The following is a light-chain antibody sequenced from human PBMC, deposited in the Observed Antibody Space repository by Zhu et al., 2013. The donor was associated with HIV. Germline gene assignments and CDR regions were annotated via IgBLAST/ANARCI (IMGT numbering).Light chain of an antibody. CDR3: QSYDSTLSGYV. V-gene: IGLV1-40*01. CDR1: RSNIGADYD. J-gene: IGLJ1*01. Sequence: QSVLTQPPSVSGTPGQRVTISCTGSRSNIGADYDVHWYQQFPGTAPKLLIYANNNRPSGVPDRFSGSKSGTSASLAITGLQAEHEADYYCQSYDSTLSGYVFGTGTKVTVL. CDR2: ANN.